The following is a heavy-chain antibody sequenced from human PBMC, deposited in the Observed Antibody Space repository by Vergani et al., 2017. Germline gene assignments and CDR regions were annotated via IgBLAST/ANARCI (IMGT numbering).Heavy chain of an antibody. V-gene: IGHV1-18*01. CDR3: ARVAPSNSEVTPTAFDV. CDR1: RHTFKTYG. D-gene: IGHD1-1*01. J-gene: IGHJ3*01. Sequence: QVQLVQSGAELKKPGASVSVSCKGSRHTFKTYGISWVRQAPGKGLEWMAWISPYTGNTIYAQKFQDRVTMTADTSTNTAYMELRSLRSDDTAVYFCARVAPSNSEVTPTAFDVWGQGTMVTVSS. CDR2: ISPYTGNT.